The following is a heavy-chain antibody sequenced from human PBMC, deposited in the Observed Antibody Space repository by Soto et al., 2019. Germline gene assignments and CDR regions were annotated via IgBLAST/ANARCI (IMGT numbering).Heavy chain of an antibody. J-gene: IGHJ4*02. CDR3: ATGALTFGGVLNA. Sequence: QVQLVQSGADVKKPGSSVKVSCKASGATFSSSTFTWVRQAPGQGLEWMGRIIPMFGITNSAQKFQGRLGITAHESTNTVFMDMSSLRSDDTDIYYCATGALTFGGVLNAWGQGTLVTVSS. CDR2: IIPMFGIT. CDR1: GATFSSST. D-gene: IGHD3-16*01. V-gene: IGHV1-69*02.